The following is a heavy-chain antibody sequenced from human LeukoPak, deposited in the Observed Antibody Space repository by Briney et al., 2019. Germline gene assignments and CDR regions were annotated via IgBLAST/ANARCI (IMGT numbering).Heavy chain of an antibody. CDR3: ARTATYYYGSGSYWYYFDY. D-gene: IGHD3-10*01. Sequence: SETLSLTCTVSGGSISSGSYYWSWIRQPAGKGLEWIGRIYTSGSTNYNPSLKSRVTISVDTSKNQFSLKLSSVTAADTAVYYRARTATYYYGSGSYWYYFDYWGQGTLVTVSS. CDR2: IYTSGST. CDR1: GGSISSGSYY. J-gene: IGHJ4*02. V-gene: IGHV4-61*02.